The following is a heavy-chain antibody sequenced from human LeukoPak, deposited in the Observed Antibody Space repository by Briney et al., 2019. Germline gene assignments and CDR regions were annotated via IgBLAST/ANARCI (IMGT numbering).Heavy chain of an antibody. CDR1: GYTFNTYG. CDR3: ARGSIGAPHHFDY. V-gene: IGHV7-4-1*02. D-gene: IGHD3-10*01. J-gene: IGHJ4*02. Sequence: ASVKVSCKASGYTFNTYGMNWVRQAPGQGFEWMGWINTNTGNPTYAQGFTGRFVFSLDTSVSTAYLQISSLKAEDTAVYYCARGSIGAPHHFDYWGQGTLVTVSS. CDR2: INTNTGNP.